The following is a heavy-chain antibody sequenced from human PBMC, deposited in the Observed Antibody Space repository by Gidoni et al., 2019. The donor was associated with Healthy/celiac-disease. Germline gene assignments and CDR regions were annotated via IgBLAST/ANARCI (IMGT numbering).Heavy chain of an antibody. CDR2: IKQDGSEK. J-gene: IGHJ6*02. CDR1: GFTFSSEW. CDR3: ARDRAPDIVVVVATRRYYYYGMDV. D-gene: IGHD2-15*01. V-gene: IGHV3-7*04. Sequence: EVQLVESGGGLVQPGGSLRLSCAASGFTFSSEWMSWVGQAPGKGLEWVANIKQDGSEKYYVDSVKGRFTISRDTAKNSLYLQMHSLRAEDTAVYYCARDRAPDIVVVVATRRYYYYGMDVWGQGTTVTVSS.